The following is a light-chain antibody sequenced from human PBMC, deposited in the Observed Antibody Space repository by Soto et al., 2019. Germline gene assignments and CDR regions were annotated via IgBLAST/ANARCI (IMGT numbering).Light chain of an antibody. J-gene: IGLJ2*01. V-gene: IGLV2-14*01. CDR2: EVS. CDR1: SSDVGGYNY. Sequence: QSALTQPASVSGSPGQSITISCTGTSSDVGGYNYVSWYQQHPGKAPKVMIYEVSHRPAGVSDRFSGSKSGSTASLTISGLQTEDEADYYCSSYTSSDTLVVFGGGTKVTVL. CDR3: SSYTSSDTLVV.